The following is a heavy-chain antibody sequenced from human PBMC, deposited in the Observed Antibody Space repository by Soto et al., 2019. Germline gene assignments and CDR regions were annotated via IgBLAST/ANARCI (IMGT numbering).Heavy chain of an antibody. CDR3: ARRLQWQLRPLDS. J-gene: IGHJ4*02. D-gene: IGHD6-19*01. V-gene: IGHV3-11*01. CDR2: INTLSSAI. CDR1: GFIFSDYY. Sequence: QEHLMESGGGLVKPGGSLRLSCAGSGFIFSDYYITWIRRAPGKWLEWVSYINTLSSAIYYADSVKGRFTISRDNAKNSVYLQMNSLRAEDTAVYYCARRLQWQLRPLDSWGRGTLVTVSS.